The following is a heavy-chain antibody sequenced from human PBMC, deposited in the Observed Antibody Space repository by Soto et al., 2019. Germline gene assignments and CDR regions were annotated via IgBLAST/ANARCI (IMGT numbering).Heavy chain of an antibody. V-gene: IGHV4-59*11. Sequence: SETLSLTXTVSGGSMSSHSWSWIRQPPGKGLEWIGYIYYSGSTNSNPSLKSRVTISLDTSKSQFSLKLSSVTAADTAVYYCGSGYYYMDVWGKGTTVTVSS. CDR1: GGSMSSHS. J-gene: IGHJ6*03. CDR2: IYYSGST. CDR3: GSGYYYMDV.